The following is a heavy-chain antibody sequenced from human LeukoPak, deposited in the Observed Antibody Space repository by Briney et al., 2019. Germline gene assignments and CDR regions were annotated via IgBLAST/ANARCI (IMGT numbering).Heavy chain of an antibody. CDR2: ISPDDSDI. J-gene: IGHJ4*02. Sequence: AGESLKISCKGSGYRFTIYWIGWVRQMPGKGLEWMGIISPDDSDIKYSPSFQGQVTISADKSINTAYLQWSSLRASDTAMYYCARTSSYQWLSFDYWGQGTLVTVSS. D-gene: IGHD6-19*01. V-gene: IGHV5-51*01. CDR3: ARTSSYQWLSFDY. CDR1: GYRFTIYW.